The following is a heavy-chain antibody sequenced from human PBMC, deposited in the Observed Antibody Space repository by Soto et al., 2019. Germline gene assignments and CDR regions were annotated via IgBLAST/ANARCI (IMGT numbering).Heavy chain of an antibody. J-gene: IGHJ4*02. V-gene: IGHV4-34*01. D-gene: IGHD2-8*02. CDR3: ARDKITGLFDY. Sequence: PSETLSLTCAVYGGSFSGYYWTWIRQPPGTGLEWIVEINHSGSTNYNPSLKSRVTISLDTSKNQFSLKLTSVTAADTAVYYCARDKITGLFDYWGQGTLVTVSS. CDR1: GGSFSGYY. CDR2: INHSGST.